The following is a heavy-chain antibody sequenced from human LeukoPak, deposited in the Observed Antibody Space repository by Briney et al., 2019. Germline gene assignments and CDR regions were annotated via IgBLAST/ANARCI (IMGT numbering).Heavy chain of an antibody. Sequence: GGSLRLSCAASGFTFSSYAMHWVRQAPGKGLEWVAIISYDGSNKYYADSVKGRFTISRDNSKNTLYLQMNSLRAEDTAVYYCARDTNWNFDYSGHGTLVTVSS. CDR2: ISYDGSNK. CDR3: ARDTNWNFDY. J-gene: IGHJ4*01. D-gene: IGHD1-1*01. V-gene: IGHV3-30-3*01. CDR1: GFTFSSYA.